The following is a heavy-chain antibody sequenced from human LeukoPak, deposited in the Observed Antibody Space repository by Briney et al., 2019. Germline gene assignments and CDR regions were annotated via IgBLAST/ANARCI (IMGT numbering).Heavy chain of an antibody. CDR1: GFTFSNYW. CDR3: ARIGYSSSSFDY. Sequence: GGSLRLSCAASGFTFSNYWMSWVRQAPGKGLEWVANIKQDGSQKYYVDSVKGRFTISRDNAKNSQCLQMNSLRAEDTAMYYCARIGYSSSSFDYWGQGTLVTVSS. V-gene: IGHV3-7*01. D-gene: IGHD6-6*01. CDR2: IKQDGSQK. J-gene: IGHJ4*02.